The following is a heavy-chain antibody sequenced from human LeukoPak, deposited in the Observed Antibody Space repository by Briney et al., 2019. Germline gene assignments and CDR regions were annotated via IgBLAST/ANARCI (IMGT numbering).Heavy chain of an antibody. Sequence: SETLSLTCTVSGGSISSSSYYWGWIRQPPGKGLEWIGSIYYSGSTYYNPSLKSRVTISVDTSKNQFSLKLSSVTAADTAVYYCARLEPLRYFDWLSLFPEKYYYYYMDVWGKGTTVTISS. V-gene: IGHV4-39*07. J-gene: IGHJ6*03. D-gene: IGHD3-9*01. CDR2: IYYSGST. CDR1: GGSISSSSYY. CDR3: ARLEPLRYFDWLSLFPEKYYYYYMDV.